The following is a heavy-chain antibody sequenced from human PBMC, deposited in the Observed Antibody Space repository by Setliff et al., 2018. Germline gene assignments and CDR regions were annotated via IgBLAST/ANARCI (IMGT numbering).Heavy chain of an antibody. V-gene: IGHV4-59*08. D-gene: IGHD2-8*02. J-gene: IGHJ4*02. CDR1: GDSIFDNY. CDR3: ARLSPYNTGPPFDY. CDR2: ISYTGST. Sequence: SETLSLTCSVSGDSIFDNYWSWIRQSPGRGLEWIAYISYTGSTNYNPSLKSGVTISLDTSKNHFSLNLRSVTAADTAVYYCARLSPYNTGPPFDYWGQGTLVTVSS.